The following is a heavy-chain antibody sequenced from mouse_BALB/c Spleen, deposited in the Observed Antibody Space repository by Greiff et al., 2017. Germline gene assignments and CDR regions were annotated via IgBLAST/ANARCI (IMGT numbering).Heavy chain of an antibody. CDR3: ASPVSGYAMDY. Sequence: EVQLVESGGGLVQPGGSRKLSCAASGFTFSSFGMHWVRQAPEKGLEWVAYISSGSSTIYYADTVKGRFTISRDNPKNTLFLQMTSLRSEDTAMYYCASPVSGYAMDYWGQGTSVTVSS. CDR1: GFTFSSFG. V-gene: IGHV5-17*02. D-gene: IGHD2-10*02. J-gene: IGHJ4*01. CDR2: ISSGSSTI.